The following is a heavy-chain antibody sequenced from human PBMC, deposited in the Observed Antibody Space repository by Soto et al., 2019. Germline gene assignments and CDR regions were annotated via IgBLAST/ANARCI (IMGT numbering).Heavy chain of an antibody. V-gene: IGHV3-30*03. CDR1: GFTFSSFD. D-gene: IGHD3-16*01. Sequence: QVQLVESGGGVVQPGRSLRLSCSVSGFTFSSFDMYWVRQAPGKGLEWVSLISYDGSNKNYADSVKGRFTISRDNSKNTLYLQMNSLRAEDTAVYYCALPGGVGPAYEYFQHWAQGTLVIVSS. CDR3: ALPGGVGPAYEYFQH. CDR2: ISYDGSNK. J-gene: IGHJ1*01.